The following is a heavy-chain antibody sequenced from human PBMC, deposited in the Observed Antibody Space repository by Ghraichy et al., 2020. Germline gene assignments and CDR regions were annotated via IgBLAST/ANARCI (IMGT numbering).Heavy chain of an antibody. CDR2: IWYDGSNK. J-gene: IGHJ4*02. D-gene: IGHD5-24*01. CDR1: GFTFSSYG. Sequence: GGSLRLSCAASGFTFSSYGMHWVRQAPGKGLEWVAVIWYDGSNKYYADSVKGRFTISRDNSKNTLYLQMNSLRAEDTAVYYCARGSQRRDGYPKPLDYWGQGTLVTVSS. CDR3: ARGSQRRDGYPKPLDY. V-gene: IGHV3-33*08.